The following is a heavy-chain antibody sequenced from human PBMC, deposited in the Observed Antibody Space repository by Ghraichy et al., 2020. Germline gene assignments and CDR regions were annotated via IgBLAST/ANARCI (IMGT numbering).Heavy chain of an antibody. CDR3: ARDRSHTIFGVIRSYGMDV. J-gene: IGHJ6*02. D-gene: IGHD3-3*01. CDR1: GYTFTNHY. Sequence: ASVKDSCKASGYTFTNHYMHWVRQAPGQGLEWMGIINPSGDITRYTQRFQGRVTMTRDTSTSTVYMELSSLRSEDTAVYYCARDRSHTIFGVIRSYGMDVWGQGTTVTVSS. V-gene: IGHV1-46*01. CDR2: INPSGDIT.